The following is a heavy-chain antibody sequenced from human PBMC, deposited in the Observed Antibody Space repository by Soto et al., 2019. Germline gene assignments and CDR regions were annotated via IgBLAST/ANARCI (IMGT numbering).Heavy chain of an antibody. CDR2: IGTAGDT. J-gene: IGHJ6*02. Sequence: GVLRLSCAASGFTFSSYDMHWVRQATGKGLKWVPAIGTAGDTYYPGSVKGRFTISRENAKTSLYLQMNSLRAGDTAVYYCARGPPTYYYDSSGYLNGMDVWGQGTTVTVSS. CDR1: GFTFSSYD. D-gene: IGHD3-22*01. V-gene: IGHV3-13*04. CDR3: ARGPPTYYYDSSGYLNGMDV.